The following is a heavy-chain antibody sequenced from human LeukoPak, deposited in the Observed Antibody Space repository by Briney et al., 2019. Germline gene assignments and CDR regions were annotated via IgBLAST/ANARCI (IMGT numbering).Heavy chain of an antibody. CDR1: GFTFDDYA. J-gene: IGHJ5*02. V-gene: IGHV3-9*01. D-gene: IGHD6-19*01. CDR2: ISWNSGST. CDR3: ARVGYSSGRPWYWFDP. Sequence: GGSLRLSCAASGFTFDDYAMHWVRQAPGKGLEWVSGISWNSGSTSYADSVKGRFTISGDNAKNTLYLQMNSLRAEDTAVYYCARVGYSSGRPWYWFDPWGQGTLVTVSS.